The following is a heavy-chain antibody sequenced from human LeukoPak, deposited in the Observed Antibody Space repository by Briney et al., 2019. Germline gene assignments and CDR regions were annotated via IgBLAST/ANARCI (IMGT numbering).Heavy chain of an antibody. CDR3: ARKYYDFWSGYFYWFDP. CDR2: INHSGST. CDR1: GGSFSGYY. D-gene: IGHD3-3*01. V-gene: IGHV4-34*01. J-gene: IGHJ5*02. Sequence: SETLSLTCAVYGGSFSGYYWSWIRQPPGKGLEWIGEINHSGSTNYNPSLKRRVTISVDTSKNQFSLKLSSVTAADTAVYYCARKYYDFWSGYFYWFDPWGQGTLVTVSS.